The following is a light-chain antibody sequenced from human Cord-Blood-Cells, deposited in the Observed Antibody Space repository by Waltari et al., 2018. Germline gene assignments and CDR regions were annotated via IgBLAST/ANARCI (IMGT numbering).Light chain of an antibody. V-gene: IGLV3-1*01. Sequence: SYELTQPPSVSVSPGQTASITCSADKLGDKYACWYQQKPGQSPVLVIYQDSKRPSGIPERFFGSNSGNTATLTISGTQAMDEADYYCQAWDSSTWVFGGGTKLTVL. CDR2: QDS. CDR3: QAWDSSTWV. CDR1: KLGDKY. J-gene: IGLJ3*02.